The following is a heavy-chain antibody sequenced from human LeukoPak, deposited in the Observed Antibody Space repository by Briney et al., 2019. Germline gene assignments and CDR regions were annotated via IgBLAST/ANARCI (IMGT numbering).Heavy chain of an antibody. J-gene: IGHJ6*03. CDR2: INPSGGST. Sequence: ASVKVSCKASGYTFTSYYMHWVRQAPGQGLEWMGIINPSGGSTSYAQKFQGRVTMNRDMSTSTVYMELSSLRSEDTAVYYCARSGVTIFGVFNLVGVRNCYMDVWGKGTTVTVSS. V-gene: IGHV1-46*01. CDR1: GYTFTSYY. D-gene: IGHD3-3*01. CDR3: ARSGVTIFGVFNLVGVRNCYMDV.